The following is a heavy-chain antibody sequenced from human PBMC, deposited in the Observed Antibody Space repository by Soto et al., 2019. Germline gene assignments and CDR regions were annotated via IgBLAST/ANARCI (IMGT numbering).Heavy chain of an antibody. Sequence: GSLRLSCAASGFTFSSYAMSWVRQAPGKGLEWVSAISGSGGSTYYADSVKGRFTISRDNSKNTLYLQMNSLRAEDTAVYYCAKDLRTTYSSSWYSYYYYGMDVWGQGTTVTVSS. D-gene: IGHD6-13*01. CDR1: GFTFSSYA. CDR3: AKDLRTTYSSSWYSYYYYGMDV. J-gene: IGHJ6*02. V-gene: IGHV3-23*01. CDR2: ISGSGGST.